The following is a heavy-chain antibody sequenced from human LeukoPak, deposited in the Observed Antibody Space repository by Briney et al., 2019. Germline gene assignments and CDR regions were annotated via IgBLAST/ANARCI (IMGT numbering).Heavy chain of an antibody. D-gene: IGHD3-16*02. CDR2: ISAYNGNT. CDR3: ARGRRSRQYYDYVWGSYPSDY. CDR1: GYTFSRLG. J-gene: IGHJ4*02. V-gene: IGHV1-8*01. Sequence: VKVSCKASGYTFSRLGITWVRQAPGQGLEWMGWISAYNGNTSYAQKFQGRVTMTRNTSIGTAYMELSSLRSEDTAVYYCARGRRSRQYYDYVWGSYPSDYWGQGTLVTVSS.